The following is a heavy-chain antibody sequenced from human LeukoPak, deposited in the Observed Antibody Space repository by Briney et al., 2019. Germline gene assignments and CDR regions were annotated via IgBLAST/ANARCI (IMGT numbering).Heavy chain of an antibody. CDR3: TRYNNDHFDY. D-gene: IGHD1-14*01. Sequence: GRSLRLSCAGSGFTFGGYGMHWFRQTPGKGLEWVAVIAYDGSRAFYADSVKGRFTISRDNSKNTMSVQMNDLRTEDTAVYYCTRYNNDHFDYWGQGTLVTVSS. V-gene: IGHV3-33*01. CDR2: IAYDGSRA. J-gene: IGHJ4*02. CDR1: GFTFGGYG.